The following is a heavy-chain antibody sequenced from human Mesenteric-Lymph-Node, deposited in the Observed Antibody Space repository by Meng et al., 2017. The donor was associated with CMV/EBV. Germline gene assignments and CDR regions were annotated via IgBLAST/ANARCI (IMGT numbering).Heavy chain of an antibody. Sequence: ASVKVSCKASGYTFTGYYMHWVRQAPGQGLEWMGWINPDSGGTNYAQEFQGRVTMTRDTSISTAYMELSRLRSDDTAVYYCARDQGWRYFGYWGQGTLVTVSS. CDR1: GYTFTGYY. CDR3: ARDQGWRYFGY. D-gene: IGHD2-15*01. CDR2: INPDSGGT. J-gene: IGHJ4*02. V-gene: IGHV1-2*02.